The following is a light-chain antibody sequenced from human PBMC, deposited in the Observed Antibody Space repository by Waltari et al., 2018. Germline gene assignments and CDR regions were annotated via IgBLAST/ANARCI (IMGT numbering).Light chain of an antibody. Sequence: EIVLPQSPGTLSLSLGERATVSCRASQSVSSALAWYQQKPGQAPRLLIYGAATRATGIPDRFSGSGSGTDFSLTISRLEPDDFAVYYCQHYLRLPVTFGQGT. V-gene: IGKV3-20*01. CDR2: GAA. CDR1: QSVSSA. J-gene: IGKJ1*01. CDR3: QHYLRLPVT.